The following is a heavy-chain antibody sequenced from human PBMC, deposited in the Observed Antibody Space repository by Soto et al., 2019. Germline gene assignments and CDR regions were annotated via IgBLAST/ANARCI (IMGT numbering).Heavy chain of an antibody. CDR3: ARGYSIDY. D-gene: IGHD6-13*01. CDR2: IKQSGSET. Sequence: GGSLRLSCVASGFTFSSYWMTWVRQAPGKGLEWVANIKQSGSETYYVDSVKGRFTISRDDAKNSPYLQMNTLRAEDTAVYYCARGYSIDYWGRGTLVTVSS. CDR1: GFTFSSYW. J-gene: IGHJ4*02. V-gene: IGHV3-7*03.